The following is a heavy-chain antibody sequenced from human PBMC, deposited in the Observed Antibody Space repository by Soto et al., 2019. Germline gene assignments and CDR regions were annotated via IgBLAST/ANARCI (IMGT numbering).Heavy chain of an antibody. CDR2: INPNSGDT. Sequence: ASVKVSCKASGYSFTDYHIHWVRQAPGQGLEWMGWINPNSGDTTYSQRFQGRVTMTRDTSITTGYMELTGLTSDDTAVYYCALTGRGGSWGQGTLVTVSS. CDR1: GYSFTDYH. CDR3: ALTGRGGS. D-gene: IGHD1-20*01. J-gene: IGHJ5*02. V-gene: IGHV1-2*02.